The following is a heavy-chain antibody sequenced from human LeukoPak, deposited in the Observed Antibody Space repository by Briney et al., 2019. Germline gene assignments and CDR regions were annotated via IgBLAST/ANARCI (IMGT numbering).Heavy chain of an antibody. D-gene: IGHD3-22*01. Sequence: PGGSLRLSCVASGFPFRNNAMSWVRQAPGKGLEWVSITTGSGGSTSYADSVKGRFTISRDNSMNTLYLQTNSLRADDTAVYYCAKVPDYYYDSSGPEGAYFDYWGQGTLVTVSS. CDR3: AKVPDYYYDSSGPEGAYFDY. V-gene: IGHV3-23*01. CDR1: GFPFRNNA. J-gene: IGHJ4*02. CDR2: TTGSGGST.